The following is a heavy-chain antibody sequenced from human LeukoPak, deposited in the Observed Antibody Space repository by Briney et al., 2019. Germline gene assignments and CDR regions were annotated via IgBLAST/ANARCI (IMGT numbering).Heavy chain of an antibody. CDR3: ANLHSGYGSTPLQH. CDR1: GFTFSSYA. V-gene: IGHV3-23*01. J-gene: IGHJ1*01. CDR2: ISGSGGST. Sequence: GGSLRLSCAASGFTFSSYAMSWVRQAPGKGLEWVSTISGSGGSTYYADYVKGRFTISRDNSKNTLYLQMNSLRAEDTAVYYCANLHSGYGSTPLQHWGQGTLVTVSS. D-gene: IGHD5-12*01.